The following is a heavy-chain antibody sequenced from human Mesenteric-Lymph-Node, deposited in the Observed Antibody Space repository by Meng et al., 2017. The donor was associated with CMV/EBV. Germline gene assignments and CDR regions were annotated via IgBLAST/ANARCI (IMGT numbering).Heavy chain of an antibody. CDR3: ARGHVTGYYVVN. Sequence: GESLKISCAASGFTFSSYAMTWVRQAPGKGLEWVSVVSDSSTTYYADSVRGRFTISRDNAKNTAYPQMESLRVDDTAVYYCARGHVTGYYVVNWGQGALVTVSS. D-gene: IGHD3-9*01. CDR1: GFTFSSYA. CDR2: VSDSSTT. V-gene: IGHV3-23*01. J-gene: IGHJ1*01.